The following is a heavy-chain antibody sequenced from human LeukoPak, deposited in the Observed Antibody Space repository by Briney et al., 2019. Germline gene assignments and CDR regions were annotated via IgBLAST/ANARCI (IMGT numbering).Heavy chain of an antibody. CDR1: GFTFSNYA. V-gene: IGHV3-23*01. CDR2: VSGGGGTT. Sequence: GGSLRLSCATSGFTFSNYAISWVRQVPGKGLEWVASVSGGGGTTAYADSVKGRFSISRDNSKKTLYLQMSRLRVEDTAVYYCAKNKGSSTPSFDYWGQGTLVTVSS. J-gene: IGHJ4*02. CDR3: AKNKGSSTPSFDY. D-gene: IGHD6-6*01.